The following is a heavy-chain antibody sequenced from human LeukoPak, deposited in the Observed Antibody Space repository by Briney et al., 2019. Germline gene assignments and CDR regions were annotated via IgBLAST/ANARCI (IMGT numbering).Heavy chain of an antibody. V-gene: IGHV4-39*01. CDR3: ARGQFWSGSI. J-gene: IGHJ4*02. Sequence: ASETLSLTCNVSGGSISGGGYYWGWIRQPPGEGLEWIGSIHYSGTTYSNPSLKSRVTMSVDTSKNQFSLNLSSVTAADTAVYYCARGQFWSGSIWGQGTLVTVSS. CDR2: IHYSGTT. CDR1: GGSISGGGYY. D-gene: IGHD3-3*02.